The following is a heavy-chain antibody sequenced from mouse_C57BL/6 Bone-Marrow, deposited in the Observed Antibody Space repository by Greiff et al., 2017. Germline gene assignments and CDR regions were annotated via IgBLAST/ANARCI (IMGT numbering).Heavy chain of an antibody. CDR3: TRDRITTEVAGGLFDY. D-gene: IGHD1-1*01. J-gene: IGHJ2*01. V-gene: IGHV5-9-1*02. CDR1: GFTFSSYA. Sequence: MLVESGEGLVKPGGSLKLSCAASGFTFSSYAMSWVRQTPEKRLEWVAYISSGGDYLYYADTVKGRFTISRDHARNTLYLQMSSLKSEDTAMYYCTRDRITTEVAGGLFDYWGQGTTLTVSS. CDR2: ISSGGDYL.